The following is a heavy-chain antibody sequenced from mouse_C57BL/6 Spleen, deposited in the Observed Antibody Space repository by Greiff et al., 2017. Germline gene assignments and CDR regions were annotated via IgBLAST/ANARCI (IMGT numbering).Heavy chain of an antibody. V-gene: IGHV1-64*01. CDR1: GYTFTSYW. CDR3: ARGDYYGSSFDY. CDR2: IHPNSGST. Sequence: VQLQQPGAELVKPGASVKLSCKASGYTFTSYWMHWVKQSPGQGLEWIGMIHPNSGSTNYNEKFKSKATLTVDKSSSTAYMQLSSLTSEDAAVYYGARGDYYGSSFDYWGQGTTLTVSS. D-gene: IGHD1-1*01. J-gene: IGHJ2*01.